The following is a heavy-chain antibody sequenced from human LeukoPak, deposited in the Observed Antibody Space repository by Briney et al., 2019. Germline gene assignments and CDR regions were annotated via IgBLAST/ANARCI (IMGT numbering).Heavy chain of an antibody. CDR2: ISDNSRYI. J-gene: IGHJ4*02. V-gene: IGHV3-21*01. CDR1: GFTFSTYN. CDR3: ARATGRFDY. Sequence: GGSLRLSCAASGFTFSTYNMNWVRQAPGKGLEWVSSISDNSRYIYYAESVKGRFTISRDNAKNSLYLQMNSLRAEDTAVYYCARATGRFDYWGQGTLVTVSS. D-gene: IGHD4-17*01.